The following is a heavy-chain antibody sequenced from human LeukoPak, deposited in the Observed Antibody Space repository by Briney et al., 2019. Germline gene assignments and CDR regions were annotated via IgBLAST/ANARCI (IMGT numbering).Heavy chain of an antibody. Sequence: SETLSLTCTVSGGSISSSSYYWGWIRQPPGKGLEWIGSIYYSGSTYYNPSLKSRVTISVDTSKNQFSLKLSSVTAVDTAVYYCARAVGSRYDILTGWNWGGAPDYWGQGTLVTVSS. CDR1: GGSISSSSYY. J-gene: IGHJ4*02. D-gene: IGHD3-9*01. CDR2: IYYSGST. CDR3: ARAVGSRYDILTGWNWGGAPDY. V-gene: IGHV4-39*07.